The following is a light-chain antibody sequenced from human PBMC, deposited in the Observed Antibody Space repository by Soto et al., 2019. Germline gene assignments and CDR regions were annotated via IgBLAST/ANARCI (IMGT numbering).Light chain of an antibody. CDR3: LQYGSSPYT. Sequence: EIVLTQSTGTLSLSPGERATLSCRASQSVSSSYLAGYQQKPGQAPTPLIYGASSRATGITDRFSGSGSGTAFTLTISRLEPEDFAVYYCLQYGSSPYTFGQGTKLEIK. V-gene: IGKV3-20*01. J-gene: IGKJ2*01. CDR1: QSVSSSY. CDR2: GAS.